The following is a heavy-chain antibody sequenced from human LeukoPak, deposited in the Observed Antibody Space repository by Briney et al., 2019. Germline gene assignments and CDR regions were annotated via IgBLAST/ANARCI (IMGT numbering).Heavy chain of an antibody. CDR2: IYYSGRT. J-gene: IGHJ4*02. Sequence: SETLSLTCTVSGVSISSYYWSWIRQPREKGLEWIGYIYYSGRTNYNPSLKSRVTISVDTSKNQFSLKLSSVTAADTAVYYCAYYDSSGFLDYWGQGTLVTVSS. CDR1: GVSISSYY. V-gene: IGHV4-59*01. CDR3: AYYDSSGFLDY. D-gene: IGHD3-22*01.